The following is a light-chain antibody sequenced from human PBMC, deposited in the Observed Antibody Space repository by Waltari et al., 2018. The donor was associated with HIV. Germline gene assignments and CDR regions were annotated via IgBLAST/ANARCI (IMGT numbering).Light chain of an antibody. CDR3: ATWDDSLNGPL. CDR1: SSNIGSND. V-gene: IGLV1-44*01. Sequence: QSVLPQPPSASGTPGQRVPISCSGISSNIGSNDVSWYQQFPGTAPKVLMSANNQRPSGVPDRFSASTSGTSASLAISGLHSEDEADYYCATWDDSLNGPLFGGGTKLTVL. J-gene: IGLJ2*01. CDR2: ANN.